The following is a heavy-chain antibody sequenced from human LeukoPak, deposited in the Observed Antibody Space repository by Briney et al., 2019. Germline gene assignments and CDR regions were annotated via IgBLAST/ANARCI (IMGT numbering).Heavy chain of an antibody. D-gene: IGHD5-12*01. Sequence: SETPSLTCAVYGGSFSGYYWSRIRQPPGKGLEWIGEINHSGSTNYNPSLKSRVTISVDTSKNQFSLKLSSVTAADTAVYYCARRGATILGFDYWGQGTLVTVSS. CDR3: ARRGATILGFDY. V-gene: IGHV4-34*01. J-gene: IGHJ4*02. CDR2: INHSGST. CDR1: GGSFSGYY.